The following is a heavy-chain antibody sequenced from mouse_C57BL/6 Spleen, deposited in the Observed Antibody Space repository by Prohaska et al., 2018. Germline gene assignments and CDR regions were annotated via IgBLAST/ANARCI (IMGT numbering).Heavy chain of an antibody. CDR1: GYAFSSSW. J-gene: IGHJ4*01. CDR3: SSPRGDY. V-gene: IGHV1-82*01. Sequence: QVQLQQSGPELVKPWASVKISCKASGYAFSSSWMNWVKQRPGKGLEWIGRIYPGDGDTNYNGTLKGKDTLTADKSSSTAYMQCSSRASEDSAVYFCSSPRGDYWGQGTSVTVSS. CDR2: IYPGDGDT.